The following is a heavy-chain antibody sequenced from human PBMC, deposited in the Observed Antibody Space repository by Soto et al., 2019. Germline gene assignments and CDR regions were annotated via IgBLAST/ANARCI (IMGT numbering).Heavy chain of an antibody. V-gene: IGHV1-18*01. CDR3: ARDWGPGIAASGTSLYYYYGMDV. CDR1: GYTFTSYG. CDR2: ISAYNGNT. D-gene: IGHD6-13*01. Sequence: QVQLVQSGAEVKKPGASVKVSCKASGYTFTSYGISWVRQAPGQGLEWMGGISAYNGNTNYAQKLQGRVTMTTDTSTSTAYMELRSLRSDDTAVYYCARDWGPGIAASGTSLYYYYGMDVWGQGTTVTVSS. J-gene: IGHJ6*02.